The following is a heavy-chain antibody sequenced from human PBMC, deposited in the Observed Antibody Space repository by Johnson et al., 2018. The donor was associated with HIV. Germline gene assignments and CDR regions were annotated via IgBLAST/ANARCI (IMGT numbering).Heavy chain of an antibody. CDR3: TTDMEQQQLAYDAFDI. CDR2: ISYDGSNK. V-gene: IGHV3-30-3*01. D-gene: IGHD6-13*01. CDR1: GFTFSSYA. J-gene: IGHJ3*02. Sequence: QVQLVESGGGVVQPGRSLRLSCAASGFTFSSYAMHWVRQAPGKGLEWVAVISYDGSNKYYADSVKGRFTISRDNSKNTLYLQMNSLKTEDTAVYYCTTDMEQQQLAYDAFDIWGQGTMVTVSS.